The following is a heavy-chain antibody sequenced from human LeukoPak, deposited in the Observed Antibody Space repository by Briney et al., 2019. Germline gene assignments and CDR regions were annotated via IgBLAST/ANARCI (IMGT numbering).Heavy chain of an antibody. CDR1: GASLTSYY. V-gene: IGHV4-59*01. CDR2: IFYSGST. J-gene: IGHJ5*02. CDR3: ARDNYYDSRGYFNWFDP. D-gene: IGHD3-22*01. Sequence: SETLSLTCTVSGASLTSYYWTWIRQPPGKGLEWIGYIFYSGSTKYNPSLKSRVTISLDTSKQQFSLKLTSVTAADTAVYYCARDNYYDSRGYFNWFDPWGQGTLVTVSS.